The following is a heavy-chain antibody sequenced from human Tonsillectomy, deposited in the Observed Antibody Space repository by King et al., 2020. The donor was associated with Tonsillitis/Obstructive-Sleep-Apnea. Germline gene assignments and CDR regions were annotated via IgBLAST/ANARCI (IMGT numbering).Heavy chain of an antibody. V-gene: IGHV4-34*01. Sequence: VQLQQWGAGLLKPSETLSLPCAVYGGSFSGYYWSWIRQPPGKGLEWIGEINHSGSTNYNPSLKSRVTISVDTSKNQFSLKLSSVTAADTAVYYCARPRLVFRAFDIWGQGTMVTVSS. CDR1: GGSFSGYY. D-gene: IGHD2-21*02. CDR3: ARPRLVFRAFDI. CDR2: INHSGST. J-gene: IGHJ3*02.